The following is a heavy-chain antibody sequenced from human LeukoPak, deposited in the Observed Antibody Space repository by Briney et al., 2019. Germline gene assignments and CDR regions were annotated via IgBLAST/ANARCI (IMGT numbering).Heavy chain of an antibody. CDR3: ARDASRTNFDP. CDR2: IYPNSGGT. CDR1: GYTFTGYY. V-gene: IGHV1-2*02. D-gene: IGHD2-2*01. Sequence: ASVKVSCKASGYTFTGYYIHWVRQAPGQGLEWMGWIYPNSGGTHYAQKFQGRVTMTRDTSISTVYMVLSRLRSDDTAAYYCARDASRTNFDPWGQGILVTVSS. J-gene: IGHJ5*02.